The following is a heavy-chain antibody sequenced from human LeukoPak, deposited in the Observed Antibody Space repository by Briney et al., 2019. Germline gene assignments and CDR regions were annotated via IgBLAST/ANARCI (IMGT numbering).Heavy chain of an antibody. Sequence: GGSLRLSCAASGFTFSSHDMHWVRQTTGKGLEWVSAIGVAANTFYSGSVKGRFTISRDNAKSSLYLLVSSLRADDTAVYYCARQNTPHGNFDYWGQGTLVTVSS. CDR3: ARQNTPHGNFDY. CDR2: IGVAANT. J-gene: IGHJ4*02. CDR1: GFTFSSHD. D-gene: IGHD1-26*01. V-gene: IGHV3-13*01.